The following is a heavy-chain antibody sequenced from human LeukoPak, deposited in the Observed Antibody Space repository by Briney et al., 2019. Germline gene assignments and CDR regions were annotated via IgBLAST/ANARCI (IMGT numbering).Heavy chain of an antibody. D-gene: IGHD3-22*01. Sequence: GGSLRLSCAASGFSFSDYYMSWIRQAPGKGLEWVSYVSSSGTRIYYADSVKGRFTISRDNVKNSLYLQMNSLRAEDTAVYYCARDPEYYYDSSGQTGGHWGQGTLVTVSS. V-gene: IGHV3-11*04. J-gene: IGHJ4*02. CDR2: VSSSGTRI. CDR1: GFSFSDYY. CDR3: ARDPEYYYDSSGQTGGH.